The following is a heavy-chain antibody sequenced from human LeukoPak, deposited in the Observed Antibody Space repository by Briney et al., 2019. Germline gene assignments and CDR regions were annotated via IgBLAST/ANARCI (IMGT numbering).Heavy chain of an antibody. CDR1: GFTFSSYT. V-gene: IGHV3-23*01. CDR3: AKGETSNTRHFDY. D-gene: IGHD2-2*01. J-gene: IGHJ4*02. Sequence: GGSLRLSCAASGFTFSSYTMRWVRQAPGEGLEWVSVISGSGGDTHFADSVKGRFTIPRDNSKNTLYLQMNSLRAEDTALYYCAKGETSNTRHFDYWGQGTLVTVSS. CDR2: ISGSGGDT.